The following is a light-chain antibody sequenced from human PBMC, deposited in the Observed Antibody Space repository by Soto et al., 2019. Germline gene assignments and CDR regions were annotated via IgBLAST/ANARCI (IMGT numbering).Light chain of an antibody. CDR3: QQSYTTPLI. J-gene: IGKJ4*01. Sequence: DIQMTQSPSSLSASVGDRVTITCRARQTINTYLNWYQQTPGTAPKLLIYDASSLQSGVPSRFRGSGSGTDFTLTITSLQPEDFATYYCQQSYTTPLIFGGGTKVDNK. CDR2: DAS. V-gene: IGKV1-39*01. CDR1: QTINTY.